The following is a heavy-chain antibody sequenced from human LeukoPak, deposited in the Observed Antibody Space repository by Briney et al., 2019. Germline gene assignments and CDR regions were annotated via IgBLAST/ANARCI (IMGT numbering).Heavy chain of an antibody. Sequence: ASVKVSCKASGYTFTGYYMHWVRQAPGQGLEWMGWINPNSGGTNYAQKFQGRVTMTRDTSISTAYMELSRLRSDDTDVYYCARDRPRRSYDSSGYYYRYFDYWGQGTLVTVSS. J-gene: IGHJ4*02. CDR1: GYTFTGYY. CDR3: ARDRPRRSYDSSGYYYRYFDY. D-gene: IGHD3-22*01. CDR2: INPNSGGT. V-gene: IGHV1-2*02.